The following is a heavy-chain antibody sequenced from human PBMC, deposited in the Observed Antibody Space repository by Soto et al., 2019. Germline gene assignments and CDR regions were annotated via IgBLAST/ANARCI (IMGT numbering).Heavy chain of an antibody. CDR2: ISVSGGST. J-gene: IGHJ6*02. D-gene: IGHD3-10*01. Sequence: GGSLILSCAASGFTFSSYAMSLVRQSPGKGLEWVSAISVSGGSTYYADSVKGRFTISRDNSKNTLCLQMNSLRAEDTAVYYCARRLVGGGLGVDYEYGMDAWGQGPPGTVSS. V-gene: IGHV3-23*01. CDR1: GFTFSSYA. CDR3: ARRLVGGGLGVDYEYGMDA.